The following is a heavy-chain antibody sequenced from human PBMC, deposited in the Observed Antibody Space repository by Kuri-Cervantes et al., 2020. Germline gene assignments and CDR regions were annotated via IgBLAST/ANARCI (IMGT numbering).Heavy chain of an antibody. CDR1: GFSFSNYA. Sequence: GESLKISCAASGFSFSNYAMSWVRQAPGKGLEWVSITYPGGTTYYAHSVKGRFTISRDSAKNTLYFQMNSLRVEDTAVYYCVRDDPSGRGVTLDYWGQGTLVTVSS. CDR2: TYPGGTT. V-gene: IGHV3-53*01. D-gene: IGHD3-10*01. J-gene: IGHJ4*02. CDR3: VRDDPSGRGVTLDY.